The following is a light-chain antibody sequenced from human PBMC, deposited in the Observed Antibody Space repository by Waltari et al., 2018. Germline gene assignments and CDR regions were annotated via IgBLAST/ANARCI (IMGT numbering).Light chain of an antibody. J-gene: IGKJ2*01. V-gene: IGKV1D-16*01. CDR3: LQYSSSPYT. Sequence: DIQMTQSPSSLSASVGDTVTITCRASQSFSSWLDWYQQKPGKAPKVLIYKASSLQSGVPSRFSGSGSGTEFTLIISSLQPEDFATYYCLQYSSSPYTFGQGTKVEIK. CDR2: KAS. CDR1: QSFSSW.